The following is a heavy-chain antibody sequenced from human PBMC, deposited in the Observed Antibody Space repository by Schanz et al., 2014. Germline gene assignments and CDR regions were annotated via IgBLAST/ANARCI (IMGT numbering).Heavy chain of an antibody. D-gene: IGHD6-6*01. Sequence: EVQLLESGGTVVQPGGSLRVSCAASGFVFRTFAMYWVRQAPGKGLEWVSSINSRSNFIYYADSVKGRFTISRDNAKNSLYLQMNSLRAEDTAVYYCVPMSIAAHWGQGTLVTVSS. J-gene: IGHJ4*02. CDR3: VPMSIAAH. V-gene: IGHV3-21*01. CDR1: GFVFRTFA. CDR2: INSRSNFI.